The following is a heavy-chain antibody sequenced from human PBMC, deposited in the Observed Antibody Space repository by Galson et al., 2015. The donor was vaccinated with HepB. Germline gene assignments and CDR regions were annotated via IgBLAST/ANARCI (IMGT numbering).Heavy chain of an antibody. Sequence: SVKVSCKASGYTFSSYALSWVRQAPGQGLEWMGGIIPIADIVNYAQKFQGRMTITADKSTNTTYMELSGLRSEDTALYYCARDQGSGSYLYFDYWGQGILVTVSS. CDR2: IIPIADIV. D-gene: IGHD3-10*01. CDR1: GYTFSSYA. V-gene: IGHV1-69*10. CDR3: ARDQGSGSYLYFDY. J-gene: IGHJ4*02.